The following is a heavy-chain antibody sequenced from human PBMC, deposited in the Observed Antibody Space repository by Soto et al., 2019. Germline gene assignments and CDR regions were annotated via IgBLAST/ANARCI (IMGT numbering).Heavy chain of an antibody. J-gene: IGHJ4*02. CDR2: INPNSGGT. CDR3: AREPATSKPEAVDF. CDR1: GYTFSDYY. D-gene: IGHD1-1*01. V-gene: IGHV1-2*02. Sequence: QVQLVQSGAEVRKPGASVKVSCKASGYTFSDYYIHWVRQAPGQGLEWMGWINPNSGGTKYAPKFQGGVTMSRSTSITSAYMELSRLRSGDTAVYYCAREPATSKPEAVDFWGQGTLVTVSS.